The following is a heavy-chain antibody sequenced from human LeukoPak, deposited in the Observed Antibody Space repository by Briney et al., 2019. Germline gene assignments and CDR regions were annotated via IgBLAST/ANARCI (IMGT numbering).Heavy chain of an antibody. CDR1: GGSISSYY. CDR3: ARDHYDFWSGTHDAFDI. D-gene: IGHD3-3*01. Sequence: SETLSLTCTVSGGSISSYYWSWIRQPPGKGLEWIGYIYYSGSTNYNPSLKSRVTISVDTSKNQFSLKLSSVTAADTAVYYCARDHYDFWSGTHDAFDIWGQGTMVTVSS. V-gene: IGHV4-59*12. CDR2: IYYSGST. J-gene: IGHJ3*02.